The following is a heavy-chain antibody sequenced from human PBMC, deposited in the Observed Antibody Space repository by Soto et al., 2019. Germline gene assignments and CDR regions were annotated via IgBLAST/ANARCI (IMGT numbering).Heavy chain of an antibody. J-gene: IGHJ4*02. CDR3: ASRGTTTYCSGGSCYARGFDY. D-gene: IGHD2-15*01. CDR1: GGSISSNNW. CDR2: IFHSGST. V-gene: IGHV4-4*02. Sequence: PSETLSLTCAVSGGSISSNNWWSWVRQPPGKGPEWIGDIFHSGSTYYNPSLKSRVTISVDTSKNHFSLKLSSVTAADTAVYYCASRGTTTYCSGGSCYARGFDYWGQGTLVTVSS.